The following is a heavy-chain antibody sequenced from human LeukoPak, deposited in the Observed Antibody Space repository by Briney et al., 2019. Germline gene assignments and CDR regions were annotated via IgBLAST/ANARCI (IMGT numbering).Heavy chain of an antibody. J-gene: IGHJ6*02. Sequence: ASVKVSCKASGYTFTGYYMHWVRQAPGQGLEWMGWINPNSGGTNYAQKFQGRVTMTRDTSISTPYMELSSLRADDTAVYYCARDLFSSSWFVIVYYYGMDVWGQGTTVTVSS. V-gene: IGHV1-2*02. CDR2: INPNSGGT. CDR3: ARDLFSSSWFVIVYYYGMDV. CDR1: GYTFTGYY. D-gene: IGHD6-13*01.